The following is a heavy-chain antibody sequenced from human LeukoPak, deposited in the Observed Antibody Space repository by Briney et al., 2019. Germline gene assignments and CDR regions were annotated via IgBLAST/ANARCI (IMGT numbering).Heavy chain of an antibody. D-gene: IGHD3-3*01. CDR2: INHTGNT. CDR1: GXSISSGGDY. CDR3: ARGRGVVHRDWFDS. V-gene: IGHV4-31*03. J-gene: IGHJ5*01. Sequence: SETLSLTCTVSGXSISSGGDYWSWIRQHPGKGLEWIGEINHTGNTRYNPSLKSRVTISVDTSKNQFSLELTSVTAADTAVYYCARGRGVVHRDWFDSWGQGTLVTVSS.